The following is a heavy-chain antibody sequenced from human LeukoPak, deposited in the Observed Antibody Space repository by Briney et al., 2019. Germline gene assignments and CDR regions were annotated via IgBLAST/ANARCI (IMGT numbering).Heavy chain of an antibody. CDR2: IYHSGST. J-gene: IGHJ5*02. Sequence: SETLSLTCAVSGGSISSGGYSWSWIRQPPGKGLEWIGYIYHSGSTYYNPPLKSRVTISVDRSKNQFSLKLSSVTAADTAVYYCARVYCSGGSCYSGVEYNWFDPWGQGTLVTVSS. CDR1: GGSISSGGYS. V-gene: IGHV4-30-2*01. CDR3: ARVYCSGGSCYSGVEYNWFDP. D-gene: IGHD2-15*01.